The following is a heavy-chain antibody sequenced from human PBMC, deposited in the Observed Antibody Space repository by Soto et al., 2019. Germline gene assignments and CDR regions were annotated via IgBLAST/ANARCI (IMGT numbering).Heavy chain of an antibody. V-gene: IGHV3-53*01. D-gene: IGHD1-26*01. CDR1: GFTVSSNY. Sequence: AGGSLRLSCAASGFTVSSNYMSWVRQAPGKGLEWVSVIYSGGSTYYADSVKGRFTISRDNSKNTLYLQMNSLRAEDTAVYYCARDHYSGSDGLAAWFDYWGQGTLVTVSS. J-gene: IGHJ4*02. CDR2: IYSGGST. CDR3: ARDHYSGSDGLAAWFDY.